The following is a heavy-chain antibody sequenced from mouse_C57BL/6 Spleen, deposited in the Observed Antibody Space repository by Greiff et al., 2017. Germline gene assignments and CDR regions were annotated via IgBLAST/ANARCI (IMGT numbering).Heavy chain of an antibody. Sequence: QVQLQQPGAELVKPGASVKLSCKASGYTFTSYWMHWVKQRPGQGLEWIGMIHPNSGSTNYNEKFKSKATLTVDKSSSTAYMQLSSLTSEDSAVYYCARKYDYDPYFGYWGQGTTLTVSS. CDR3: ARKYDYDPYFGY. CDR1: GYTFTSYW. J-gene: IGHJ2*01. V-gene: IGHV1-64*01. D-gene: IGHD2-4*01. CDR2: IHPNSGST.